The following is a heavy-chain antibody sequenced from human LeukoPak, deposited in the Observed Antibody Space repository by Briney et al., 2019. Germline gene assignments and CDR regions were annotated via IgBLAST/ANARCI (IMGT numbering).Heavy chain of an antibody. CDR2: ISSSSSYI. D-gene: IGHD3-10*02. Sequence: GGSLRLSCAASGFTFSSYSMNWVRQAPGKGLEWVSSISSSSSYIYYADSVKGRFTISRDNAKNSLYLQMNSLRAEDTAVYYCAELGTTMIGGVWGKGTMVTISS. V-gene: IGHV3-21*01. CDR3: AELGTTMIGGV. CDR1: GFTFSSYS. J-gene: IGHJ6*04.